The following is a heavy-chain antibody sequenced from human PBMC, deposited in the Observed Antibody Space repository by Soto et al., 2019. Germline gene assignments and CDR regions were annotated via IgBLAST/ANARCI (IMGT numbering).Heavy chain of an antibody. CDR2: IYYSGST. CDR1: GGSISNYY. J-gene: IGHJ4*02. CDR3: ARAGAATLSDY. D-gene: IGHD2-15*01. Sequence: XXTLSLRCTVSGGSISNYYCRWIRQPPGKGLEWIGYIYYSGSTNYNPSLKSRVTISVDTSKNQFSLNLSSVTAADTAVYYCARAGAATLSDYWGQGTLVTVSS. V-gene: IGHV4-59*01.